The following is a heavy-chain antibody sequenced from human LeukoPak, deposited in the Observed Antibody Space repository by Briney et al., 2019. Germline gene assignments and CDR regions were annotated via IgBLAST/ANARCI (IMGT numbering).Heavy chain of an antibody. CDR3: ARDWLKR. CDR1: GFTFSSYG. D-gene: IGHD1-1*01. J-gene: IGHJ4*02. V-gene: IGHV3-21*01. CDR2: ISSSSYI. Sequence: GRSLRLSCAASGFTFSSYGMNWVRQAPGKGLEWVSSISSSSYIYYADSVKGRFTISRDNAKNSLYLQMNSLRAEDTAVYYCARDWLKRWGQGTLVTVSS.